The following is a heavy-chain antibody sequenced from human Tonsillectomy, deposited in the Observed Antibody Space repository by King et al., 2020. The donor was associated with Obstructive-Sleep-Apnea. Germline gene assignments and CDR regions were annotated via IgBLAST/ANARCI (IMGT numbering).Heavy chain of an antibody. CDR1: GGTFSSYA. V-gene: IGHV1-69*01. CDR2: IIPIFGTA. J-gene: IGHJ6*02. D-gene: IGHD2-15*01. CDR3: ASRLLPVMYYYYYGMDV. Sequence: QLVQSGAEVKKPGSSVKVSCKASGGTFSSYAISWVRQAPGQGLEWMGGIIPIFGTANYAQKFQGRVTITADESTSTAYMELSSLRSEDTAVYYWASRLLPVMYYYYYGMDVWGQGTTVTVSS.